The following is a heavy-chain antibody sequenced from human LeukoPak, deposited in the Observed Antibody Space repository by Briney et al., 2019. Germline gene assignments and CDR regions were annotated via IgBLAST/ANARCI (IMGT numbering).Heavy chain of an antibody. V-gene: IGHV1-2*02. CDR3: ARDGGHYYDNGQYYPDAEYFQH. CDR1: GSRFTDYY. Sequence: ASVNVSCKLSGSRFTDYYILWVRQAAGQGPEWMGWINPISGVIMFAQKFQDRVTMTRDTPITTTYMELTNLRSDDTAVYYCARDGGHYYDNGQYYPDAEYFQHWGQGTLITVSS. J-gene: IGHJ1*01. CDR2: INPISGVI. D-gene: IGHD3-22*01.